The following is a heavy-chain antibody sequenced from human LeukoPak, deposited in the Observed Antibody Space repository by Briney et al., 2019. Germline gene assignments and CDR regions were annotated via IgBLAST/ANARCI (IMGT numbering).Heavy chain of an antibody. CDR2: INPDGSTT. V-gene: IGHV3-74*01. Sequence: GGSLRLSCAASGFSFSGYWMHWVRQAPGKGLVWVSRINPDGSTTTHADSVKGRFTISRDNSKNTLYLQMNSLRAEDTAVYYCATLPLGVVVPAAIDYWGQGTLVTVSS. CDR1: GFSFSGYW. J-gene: IGHJ4*02. CDR3: ATLPLGVVVPAAIDY. D-gene: IGHD2-2*02.